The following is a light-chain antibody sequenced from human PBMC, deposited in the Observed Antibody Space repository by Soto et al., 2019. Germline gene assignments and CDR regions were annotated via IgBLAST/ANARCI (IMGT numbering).Light chain of an antibody. CDR2: EVS. V-gene: IGLV2-14*01. J-gene: IGLJ2*01. Sequence: QSALTQPASVTGSPGQSITISCTGTSSDVGGSNHVSWYQHYPGTAPKAMIYEVSSRPSGVSNRFSGSKSGNTASLTISGLQAEDEAYYYCSSYTTSTSFILFGGGTKLTVL. CDR1: SSDVGGSNH. CDR3: SSYTTSTSFIL.